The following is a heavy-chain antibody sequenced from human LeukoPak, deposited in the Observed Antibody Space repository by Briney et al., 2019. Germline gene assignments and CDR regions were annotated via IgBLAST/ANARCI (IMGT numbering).Heavy chain of an antibody. CDR3: ARAFSGFGDY. CDR2: INPNSGGT. J-gene: IGHJ4*02. CDR1: GGTFSSYA. D-gene: IGHD3-10*01. Sequence: ASVKVSCKASGGTFSSYAISWVRQAPGQGLEWMGWINPNSGGTNYAQKFQGRVTMTRDTSISTAYMELSRLRSDDTAVYYCARAFSGFGDYWGQGTLVTVSS. V-gene: IGHV1-2*02.